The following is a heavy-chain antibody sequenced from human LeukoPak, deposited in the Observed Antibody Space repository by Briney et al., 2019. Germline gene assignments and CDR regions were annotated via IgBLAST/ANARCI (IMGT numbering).Heavy chain of an antibody. D-gene: IGHD3-10*01. CDR3: ARGPLEVIWFGESVY. V-gene: IGHV1-69*13. CDR1: GGTFSSYA. CDR2: IIPIFGTA. Sequence: ASVKVSCKASGGTFSSYAISWVRQAPGQGLEWMGGIIPIFGTANYAQKFQGRVTITADESTSTAYMELSSLRSEDTAVYYCARGPLEVIWFGESVYWGQGTLVTVSS. J-gene: IGHJ4*02.